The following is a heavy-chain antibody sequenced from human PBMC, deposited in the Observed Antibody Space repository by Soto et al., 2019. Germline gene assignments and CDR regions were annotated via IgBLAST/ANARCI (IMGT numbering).Heavy chain of an antibody. CDR3: ARGGYYYGSGGPRRNYGMDV. CDR2: IDPSDSYT. Sequence: GESLKSSCKGSGYSFTSYWISWVRQMPGKGLEWMGRIDPSDSYTNYSPSFQGHVTISADKSISTAYLQWSSLKASDTAMYYRARGGYYYGSGGPRRNYGMDVWGQGTTVTVSS. J-gene: IGHJ6*02. CDR1: GYSFTSYW. V-gene: IGHV5-10-1*01. D-gene: IGHD3-10*01.